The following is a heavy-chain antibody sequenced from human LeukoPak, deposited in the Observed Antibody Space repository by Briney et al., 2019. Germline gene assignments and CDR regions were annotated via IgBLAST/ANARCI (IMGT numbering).Heavy chain of an antibody. V-gene: IGHV1-18*04. CDR3: ARCRLWLVLPHDS. CDR1: GYTFTGYY. Sequence: GASVKVSCKASGYTFTGYYMHWVRQAPGQGLEWMGWISPYNNNAKYAQKFQGRVTMTTDTSTNTAYMELRSLRSDDTATYFCARCRLWLVLPHDSWGQGTLVTVSS. D-gene: IGHD6-19*01. J-gene: IGHJ4*02. CDR2: ISPYNNNA.